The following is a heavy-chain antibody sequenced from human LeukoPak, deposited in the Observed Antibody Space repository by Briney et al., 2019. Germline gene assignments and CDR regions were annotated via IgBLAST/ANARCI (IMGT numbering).Heavy chain of an antibody. V-gene: IGHV3-20*04. CDR3: ARRGLFCGGDCYYDY. Sequence: GGSLRLSCAASGFTFGNYGMSWVRQAPGKGLEWVSGINWNGGSTGYADSVEGRFTISRGNAKNSLYLQMNSLRAEDTAVYYCARRGLFCGGDCYYDYWGQGTLVTVSS. D-gene: IGHD2-21*02. CDR2: INWNGGST. J-gene: IGHJ4*02. CDR1: GFTFGNYG.